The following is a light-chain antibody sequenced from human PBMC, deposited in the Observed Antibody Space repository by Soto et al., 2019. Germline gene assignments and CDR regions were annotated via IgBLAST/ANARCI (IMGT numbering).Light chain of an antibody. CDR3: AAWDVSLVV. V-gene: IGLV1-44*01. J-gene: IGLJ2*01. CDR2: SDN. Sequence: QSVLTQPPSASGTPGQRVTLSCSGSSSNIGTNTVIWYQQLPGAAPKLLIYSDNQRPSGVPDRFSGSKSGTSASLAISGLQSEDGADYFCAAWDVSLVVFGGGTKLTVL. CDR1: SSNIGTNT.